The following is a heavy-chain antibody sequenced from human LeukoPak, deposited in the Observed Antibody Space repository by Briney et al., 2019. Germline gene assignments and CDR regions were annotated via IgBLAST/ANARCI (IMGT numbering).Heavy chain of an antibody. D-gene: IGHD7-27*01. J-gene: IGHJ4*02. Sequence: ASVKVSCKASGGTFSSYAISWVRQAPGQGLEWMGGIIPIFGTANYAQKFQGRVTMTTDTSTSTAYMELRSLRSDDTAVYYCARDPLRLTGDFDYWGQGTLVTVSS. CDR1: GGTFSSYA. CDR2: IIPIFGTA. CDR3: ARDPLRLTGDFDY. V-gene: IGHV1-69*05.